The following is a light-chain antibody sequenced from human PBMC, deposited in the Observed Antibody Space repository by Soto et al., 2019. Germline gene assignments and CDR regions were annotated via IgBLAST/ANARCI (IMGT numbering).Light chain of an antibody. CDR2: GAS. CDR3: XXYNXWPDMYT. CDR1: QSLRXS. V-gene: IGKV3-15*01. Sequence: EIVMTQSPATLYVSPGXXXXLXXXASQSLRXSIXWYQQKPGQAPRLLIYGASTRATGIPARFSGSGSGTEFTLTISSLQSEDFAVYYXXXYNXWPDMYTFGQGTKLEIK. J-gene: IGKJ2*01.